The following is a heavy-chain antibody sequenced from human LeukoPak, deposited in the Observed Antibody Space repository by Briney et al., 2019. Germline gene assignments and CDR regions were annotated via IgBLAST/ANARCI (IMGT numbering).Heavy chain of an antibody. Sequence: PGGSLRLSCAASGFTFSSYWMSWVRQAPGKGLEWVANIKQDGSEKYYVDSVKGRFTISRDNAKNSLYLQMNSLRAEDTAVYYCARDLLELPKFYYYGMDIWGQGTTVTVSS. D-gene: IGHD1-26*01. CDR3: ARDLLELPKFYYYGMDI. CDR1: GFTFSSYW. J-gene: IGHJ6*02. CDR2: IKQDGSEK. V-gene: IGHV3-7*01.